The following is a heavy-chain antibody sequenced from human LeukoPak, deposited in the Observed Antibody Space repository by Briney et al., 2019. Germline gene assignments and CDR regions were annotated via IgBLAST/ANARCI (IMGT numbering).Heavy chain of an antibody. J-gene: IGHJ6*02. CDR3: ARGGGLDV. V-gene: IGHV3-7*03. Sequence: SWIRQPPGKGLEWVASINHNGNVNYYVDSVKGRFTISRDNAKNSLYLQMSNLRAEDTAVYFCARGGGLDVWGQGATVTVSS. D-gene: IGHD3-16*01. CDR2: INHNGNVN.